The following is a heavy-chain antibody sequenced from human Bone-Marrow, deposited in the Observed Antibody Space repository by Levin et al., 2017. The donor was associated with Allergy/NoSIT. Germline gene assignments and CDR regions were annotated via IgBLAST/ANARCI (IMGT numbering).Heavy chain of an antibody. V-gene: IGHV4-31*03. J-gene: IGHJ5*02. D-gene: IGHD3-9*01. CDR3: ARFDIAWNWFDP. CDR1: GDSISSGTYY. CDR2: ISFSGSA. Sequence: LRLSCSVSGDSISSGTYYWSWIRQHPGKGLEWIGYISFSGSAYSNPSLKSRVTMSVDTSNNQFSLNLNSVTAADTATYFCARFDIAWNWFDPWGQGTLVTVSS.